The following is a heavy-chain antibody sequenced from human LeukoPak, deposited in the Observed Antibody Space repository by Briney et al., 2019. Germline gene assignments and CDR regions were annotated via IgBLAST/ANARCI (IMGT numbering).Heavy chain of an antibody. Sequence: SQTLSLTCVVSGDSVSSKNGAWNWIRQSPSRGLEWLGRTYYRSKWYNDYAESMEGRMTISQDTSKNQYSLHLNSVTPDDTAVYYCARDFGATGWHTFDYWGQGTLVAVSS. CDR3: ARDFGATGWHTFDY. D-gene: IGHD3-10*01. J-gene: IGHJ4*02. CDR1: GDSVSSKNGA. CDR2: TYYRSKWYN. V-gene: IGHV6-1*01.